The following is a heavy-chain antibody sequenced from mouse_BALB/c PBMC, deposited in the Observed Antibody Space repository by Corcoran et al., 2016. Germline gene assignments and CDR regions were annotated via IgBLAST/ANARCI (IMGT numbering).Heavy chain of an antibody. Sequence: EVQLQQSGAELVKPGASVKLSCTASGFNIKDTYMHWVKQRPEQGLEWIGRIDPANGNTKYDPKFQGKATITADTSSNTAYLQLSSLTSEDTAVYYCARNPRRAWYFDVWGAGTTVTVSS. V-gene: IGHV14-3*02. J-gene: IGHJ1*01. CDR2: IDPANGNT. CDR1: GFNIKDTY. CDR3: ARNPRRAWYFDV.